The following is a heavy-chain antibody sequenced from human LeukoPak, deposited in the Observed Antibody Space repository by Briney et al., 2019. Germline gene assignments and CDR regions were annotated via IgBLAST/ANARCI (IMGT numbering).Heavy chain of an antibody. V-gene: IGHV4-59*01. Sequence: PSETLSLTCTVSGGSISSYYWSWIRQPPGKGLEWLGYIYYSGSTNYNPSLKSRVTISVDTSKNQFSLRLSSVTAADTAVYYCARPYCSSTSCYWYFDLWGRGTLVTVSS. CDR2: IYYSGST. CDR3: ARPYCSSTSCYWYFDL. J-gene: IGHJ2*01. D-gene: IGHD2-2*01. CDR1: GGSISSYY.